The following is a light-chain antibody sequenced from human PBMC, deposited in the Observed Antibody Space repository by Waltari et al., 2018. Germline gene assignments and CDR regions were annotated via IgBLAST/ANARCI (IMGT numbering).Light chain of an antibody. V-gene: IGKV3-15*01. CDR2: AAS. J-gene: IGKJ2*01. CDR1: QSVSSN. CDR3: QQYNNWPPMYT. Sequence: EIVMTLSPATLSVSPGERVTLSCRASQSVSSNLAWYQQKPGQAPRVLIYAASTRATGIPARFSGSGSGTEFTLTISSLQSEDFAVYYCQQYNNWPPMYTFGQGTKLEIK.